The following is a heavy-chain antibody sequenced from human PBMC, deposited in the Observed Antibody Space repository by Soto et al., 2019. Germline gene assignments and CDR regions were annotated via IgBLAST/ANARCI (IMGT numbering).Heavy chain of an antibody. J-gene: IGHJ4*02. V-gene: IGHV1-69*02. CDR3: ARRGVAFYFDY. CDR1: GGTFSSYT. Sequence: QVQLVQSGAEVKKPGSSVKVSCKASGGTFSSYTISWVRQAPGQGLEWMGRIIPILGIANYAQKFQGRVTMTADKSTSTAYIELSSLRSEDTAVYYCARRGVAFYFDYWGQGTLVTVSS. D-gene: IGHD5-12*01. CDR2: IIPILGIA.